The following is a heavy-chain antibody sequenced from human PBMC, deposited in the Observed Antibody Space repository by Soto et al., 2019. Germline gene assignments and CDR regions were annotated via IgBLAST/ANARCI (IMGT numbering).Heavy chain of an antibody. CDR1: GGSISSYY. D-gene: IGHD2-2*01. CDR3: ARGIVVVPAAISFWFDP. CDR2: IYYSGST. Sequence: SETLSLTCTVSGGSISSYYWSWIRQPPGKGLEWIGYIYYSGSTNYNPSLKSRVTISVDTSKNQFSLKLSSVTAADTAVYYCARGIVVVPAAISFWFDPWGQGTLVTVSS. V-gene: IGHV4-59*08. J-gene: IGHJ5*02.